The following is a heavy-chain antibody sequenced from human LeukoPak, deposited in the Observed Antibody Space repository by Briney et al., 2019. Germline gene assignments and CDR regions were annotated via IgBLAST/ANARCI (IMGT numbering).Heavy chain of an antibody. J-gene: IGHJ4*02. Sequence: SETLSLTCTVSGGSISDYFWSWIRQPPGKGLEWIGYIDYSGSTNYNPSLKSRVTISVDTSKNQFSLKLSSVTAADTALYYCARAGSRSLLLTRWGQGTLVTVS. CDR3: ARAGSRSLLLTR. D-gene: IGHD3-10*01. CDR2: IDYSGST. CDR1: GGSISDYF. V-gene: IGHV4-59*01.